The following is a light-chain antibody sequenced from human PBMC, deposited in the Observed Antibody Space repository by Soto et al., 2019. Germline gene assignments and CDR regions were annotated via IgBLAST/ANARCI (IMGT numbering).Light chain of an antibody. Sequence: DIQMTQSPSSLSASVGDRVTITCRASQYISSYVNWYQKKPGKAPRVLIYGASDLQRGVPSRFSGSGSGTDFTLTINSLQPEDFATYYCQQSYSRPLTFGPGTKVEIK. CDR2: GAS. J-gene: IGKJ3*01. CDR3: QQSYSRPLT. V-gene: IGKV1-39*01. CDR1: QYISSY.